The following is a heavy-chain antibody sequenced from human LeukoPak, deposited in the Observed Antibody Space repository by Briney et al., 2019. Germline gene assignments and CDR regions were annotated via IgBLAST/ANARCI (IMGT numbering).Heavy chain of an antibody. D-gene: IGHD1-14*01. V-gene: IGHV3-23*01. Sequence: GGSLRLSCAASGFTFSSYAMSWVRQAPGKGLEWVSAISGSGGSTYYADSVKGRFTISRDNAKNSLYLQMNSLRAEDTAVYYCTSGWNRPANRLLDYWGQGTLVTVSS. CDR3: TSGWNRPANRLLDY. J-gene: IGHJ4*02. CDR2: ISGSGGST. CDR1: GFTFSSYA.